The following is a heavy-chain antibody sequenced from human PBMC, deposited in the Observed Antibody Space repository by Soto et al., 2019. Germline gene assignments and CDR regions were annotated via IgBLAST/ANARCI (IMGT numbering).Heavy chain of an antibody. CDR3: AREPLSGYSYGSAYYYYGMDV. CDR1: GYTFTGYY. J-gene: IGHJ6*02. CDR2: INPNSGGT. Sequence: GASVKVSCKASGYTFTGYYMHWVRQAPGQGLEWMGWINPNSGGTNYAQKFQGRVTMTRDTSISTAYMELSRLRSDDTAVYYCAREPLSGYSYGSAYYYYGMDVWGQVTTVTASS. D-gene: IGHD5-18*01. V-gene: IGHV1-2*02.